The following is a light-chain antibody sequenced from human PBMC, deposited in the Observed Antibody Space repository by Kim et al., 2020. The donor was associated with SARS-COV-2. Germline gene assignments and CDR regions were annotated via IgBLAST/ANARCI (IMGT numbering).Light chain of an antibody. V-gene: IGLV2-14*03. Sequence: GQSITISCTVTSSDVGGYNYVSWYQQHPGKAPNLVIYDVNNRPSGVSDRFSGSKSGNTASLAISGLQAEDEADYYCCSYTSSSTWVFGGGTKLTVL. J-gene: IGLJ3*02. CDR1: SSDVGGYNY. CDR2: DVN. CDR3: CSYTSSSTWV.